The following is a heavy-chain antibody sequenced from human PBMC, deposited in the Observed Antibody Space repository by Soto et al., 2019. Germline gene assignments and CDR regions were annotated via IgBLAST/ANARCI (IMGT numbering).Heavy chain of an antibody. CDR1: GFTFSSYN. CDR3: AKNPGYYYDSTGYHFDY. D-gene: IGHD3-22*01. V-gene: IGHV3-48*01. Sequence: PGGSLRLSCAASGFTFSSYNMNWVRQAPGKGLGWVSYISSSGSTIYSAASVKGRFTISRDNAKNSLFLQMNSLRAEDTAVYYCAKNPGYYYDSTGYHFDYWGQGTLVTVSS. CDR2: ISSSGSTI. J-gene: IGHJ4*02.